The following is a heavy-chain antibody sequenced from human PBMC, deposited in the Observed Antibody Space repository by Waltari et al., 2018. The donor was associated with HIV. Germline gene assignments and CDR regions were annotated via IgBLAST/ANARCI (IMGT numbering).Heavy chain of an antibody. CDR2: IYATGSA. CDR1: GGSISSYY. Sequence: QVQLQESGPGLVKPSETLSLTSTVPGGSISSYYWSWIRQPPEKGLEWIGYIYATGSANYNPSLKTRVNMSVDTSKNQFSLNLTSVTAADTAVYYCARVPGFSSGVFEYWGQGTLVTVSS. J-gene: IGHJ4*02. CDR3: ARVPGFSSGVFEY. V-gene: IGHV4-59*13. D-gene: IGHD6-19*01.